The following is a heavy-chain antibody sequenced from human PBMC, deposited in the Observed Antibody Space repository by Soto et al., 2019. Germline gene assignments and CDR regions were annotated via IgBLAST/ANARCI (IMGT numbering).Heavy chain of an antibody. D-gene: IGHD3-22*01. Sequence: SGGSLRLSCAASGFTFDDYAMHWVRQAPGKGLEWVSGISWNSGSIGYADSVKGRFTISRDNAKNSLYLQMNSLRAEDTALYYCAKDAHSSGPLGWFDPWGQGT. V-gene: IGHV3-9*01. CDR2: ISWNSGSI. J-gene: IGHJ5*02. CDR1: GFTFDDYA. CDR3: AKDAHSSGPLGWFDP.